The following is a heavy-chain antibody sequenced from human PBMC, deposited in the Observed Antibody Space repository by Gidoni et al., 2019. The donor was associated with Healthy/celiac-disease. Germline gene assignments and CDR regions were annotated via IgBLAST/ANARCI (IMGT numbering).Heavy chain of an antibody. Sequence: AASGFTFSGSAMHWVRQASGKGLEWVGRIRSKANSYATAYAASVKGRFTISRDDSKNTAYLQMNSLKTEDTAVYYCTRLDKVAGHFDYWGQGTLVTFSS. V-gene: IGHV3-73*01. CDR1: GFTFSGSA. D-gene: IGHD5-12*01. CDR3: TRLDKVAGHFDY. J-gene: IGHJ4*02. CDR2: IRSKANSYAT.